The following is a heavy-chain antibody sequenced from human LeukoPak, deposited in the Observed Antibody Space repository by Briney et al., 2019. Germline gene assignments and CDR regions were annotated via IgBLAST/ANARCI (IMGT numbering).Heavy chain of an antibody. Sequence: GGSLRLSCADSGFSFSSYEMKWVRQAPGKGPEWISYINSIGTTIYYADSVKGRFTVSRDNAKSSLYLQTSSLRVEDTAVYYCARNRGSEVDYWGQGTLVTVSS. CDR1: GFSFSSYE. CDR2: INSIGTTI. CDR3: ARNRGSEVDY. J-gene: IGHJ4*02. D-gene: IGHD2-15*01. V-gene: IGHV3-48*03.